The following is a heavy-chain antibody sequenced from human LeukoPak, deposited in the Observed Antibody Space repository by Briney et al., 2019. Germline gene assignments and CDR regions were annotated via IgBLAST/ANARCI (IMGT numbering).Heavy chain of an antibody. V-gene: IGHV3-7*03. CDR1: GFTFSSYW. CDR2: IKQDGSEK. J-gene: IGHJ4*02. Sequence: GGSLRLSCAASGFTFSSYWMSWVRLAPGKGLEWVANIKQDGSEKSYVDSVKGRFTISRDNAKKSLYLQMNSLRAEDTAVYYCARENLGSGTYYFDHWGQGTLVTVSS. CDR3: ARENLGSGTYYFDH. D-gene: IGHD3-10*01.